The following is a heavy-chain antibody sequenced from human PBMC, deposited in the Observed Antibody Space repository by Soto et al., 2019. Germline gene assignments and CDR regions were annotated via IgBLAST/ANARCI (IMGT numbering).Heavy chain of an antibody. J-gene: IGHJ6*02. D-gene: IGHD3-22*01. CDR2: FDPEDGET. CDR3: AITMTTPYYYGMDV. V-gene: IGHV1-24*01. Sequence: ASVKVSCKVSGYTLTELSMHWVRQAPGKGLEWMGGFDPEDGETIYAQKFQGRVTMTEDTSTDTAYMELSSLRSEDTAVYYCAITMTTPYYYGMDVWGQGTTVTVSS. CDR1: GYTLTELS.